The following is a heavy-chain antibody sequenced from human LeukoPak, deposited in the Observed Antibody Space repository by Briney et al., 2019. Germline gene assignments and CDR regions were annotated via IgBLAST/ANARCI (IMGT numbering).Heavy chain of an antibody. J-gene: IGHJ3*01. D-gene: IGHD3/OR15-3a*01. V-gene: IGHV3-7*01. CDR1: GFTFSTSW. CDR2: INQDGTVK. CDR3: ARERAGWTPEDAFDV. Sequence: SGGSLRLSCTASGFTFSTSWMTWVRQAPGKGLEWVANINQDGTVKYYMDSVKGRFTISRDNAKNSLYLQMNRLRAGDTAVYYCARERAGWTPEDAFDVWGQGTMVTVS.